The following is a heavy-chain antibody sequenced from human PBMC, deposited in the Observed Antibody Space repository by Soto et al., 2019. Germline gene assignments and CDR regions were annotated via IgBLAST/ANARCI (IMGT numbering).Heavy chain of an antibody. V-gene: IGHV3-30*03. CDR2: ISYDGSNK. D-gene: IGHD6-19*01. J-gene: IGHJ4*02. Sequence: PGGSLRLSCAASGFTFSSYGMHWVRQAPGKGLEWVAVISYDGSNKYYADSVKGRFTISRDNSKNTLYLQMNSLRAEDTAVYYCASGGSAFGIAVAAHDYWGQGTLVTVSS. CDR3: ASGGSAFGIAVAAHDY. CDR1: GFTFSSYG.